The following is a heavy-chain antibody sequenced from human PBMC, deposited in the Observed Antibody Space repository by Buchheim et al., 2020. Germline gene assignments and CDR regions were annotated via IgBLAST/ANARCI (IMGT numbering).Heavy chain of an antibody. CDR3: TRVACASGTCGFDY. CDR2: IYHSGST. Sequence: QVQLQESGPGLVKPSQTLSLTCTVSSGSISSGDYYWSWVRQPPGKGLECFGYIYHSGSTYYNPSLKSRATISVDTSKNQFSVEVNAEFGAKTLEYYCTRVACASGTCGFDYWGQGTL. CDR1: SGSISSGDYY. D-gene: IGHD2-15*01. J-gene: IGHJ4*02. V-gene: IGHV4-30-4*01.